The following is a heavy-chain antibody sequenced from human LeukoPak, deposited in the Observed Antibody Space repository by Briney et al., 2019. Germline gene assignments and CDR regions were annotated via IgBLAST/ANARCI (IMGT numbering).Heavy chain of an antibody. V-gene: IGHV3-30-3*01. CDR3: ARDQGIAAAGTADY. CDR2: ISYDGSNK. CDR1: GFTFSSYA. Sequence: PGGSLRLSCAASGFTFSSYAMHWVRQAPGKGLEWVAVISYDGSNKYYADSVKGRFTISRDNSKNTLYLQMNSLRAEDTAVYYCARDQGIAAAGTADYWGQGTLVTVSS. J-gene: IGHJ4*02. D-gene: IGHD6-13*01.